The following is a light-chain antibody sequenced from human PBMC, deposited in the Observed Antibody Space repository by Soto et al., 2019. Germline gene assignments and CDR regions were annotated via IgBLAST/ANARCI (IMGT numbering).Light chain of an antibody. CDR1: QSVSIN. CDR3: QQTNSFPLT. CDR2: DAS. Sequence: MTQSPATLSVSPGERATLSCRASQSVSINLAWYQQKPGKAPKVLIYDASTLESGVPSRFAGSGSGTDFTLTISSLQPEDFATYYCQQTNSFPLTFGPGTKVD. V-gene: IGKV1-12*01. J-gene: IGKJ3*01.